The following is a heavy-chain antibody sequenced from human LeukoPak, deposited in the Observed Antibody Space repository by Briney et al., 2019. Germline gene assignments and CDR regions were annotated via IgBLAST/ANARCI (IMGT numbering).Heavy chain of an antibody. CDR1: GYTFTSYG. CDR3: AREHVDTSFEI. J-gene: IGHJ3*02. V-gene: IGHV1-18*01. Sequence: ASVKVSCKASGYTFTSYGIHCVRQAPGKGLEWMGCISSYNGNTNYAQKLQGGVTMTTDTSTRTAYMELRSLRSDDTAVYYCAREHVDTSFEIWGQGTMVTVSS. D-gene: IGHD5-18*01. CDR2: ISSYNGNT.